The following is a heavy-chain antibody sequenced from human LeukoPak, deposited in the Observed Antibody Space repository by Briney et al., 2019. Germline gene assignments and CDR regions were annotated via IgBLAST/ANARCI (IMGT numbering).Heavy chain of an antibody. V-gene: IGHV1-69*05. CDR2: IIPIFGTA. Sequence: SVKVSCKASGGTFSSYAISWVRQAPGQGLEWMGGIIPIFGTANYAQKFQGRVTITTDESTSTAYMELSSLRSEDTAVYYCAREVSTVVLDAFDIWGQGTMDTVSS. CDR3: AREVSTVVLDAFDI. CDR1: GGTFSSYA. J-gene: IGHJ3*02. D-gene: IGHD4-23*01.